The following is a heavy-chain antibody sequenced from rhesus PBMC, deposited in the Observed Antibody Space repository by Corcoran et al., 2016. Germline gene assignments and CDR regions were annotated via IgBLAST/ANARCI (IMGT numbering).Heavy chain of an antibody. V-gene: IGHV1-151*01. CDR2: SIPLVGLT. CDR1: GFTFSIYA. CDR3: ARGGYFEF. Sequence: QVQLVQSGAEVKKPGASVKLSCKASGFTFSIYASSWVRQAPGQGLGWMSESIPLVGLTNYAQKFQGRVTITADTSTSTAYVELSSLRSEDTAVYYCARGGYFEFWGQGALVTVSS. J-gene: IGHJ1*01.